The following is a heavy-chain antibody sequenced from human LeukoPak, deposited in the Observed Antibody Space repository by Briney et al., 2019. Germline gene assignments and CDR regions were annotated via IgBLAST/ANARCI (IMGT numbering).Heavy chain of an antibody. Sequence: GGSLRLSCAASGFTFSSYAMSWVRQAPGKGLEWVSAISGSGGSTYYADSVKGRLTISRDNSKNTLYLQMNSLRAEDTAVYFCTKVRLSNLYYYYGMDVWGQGTTVTVSS. CDR3: TKVRLSNLYYYYGMDV. J-gene: IGHJ6*02. D-gene: IGHD2-21*02. CDR2: ISGSGGST. CDR1: GFTFSSYA. V-gene: IGHV3-23*01.